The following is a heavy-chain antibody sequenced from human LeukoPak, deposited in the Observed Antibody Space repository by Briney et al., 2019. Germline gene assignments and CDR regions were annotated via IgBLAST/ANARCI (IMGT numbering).Heavy chain of an antibody. J-gene: IGHJ5*02. Sequence: SETLSLTCAVYGGSFSGYYWSWVRQPPGKGLEWIGEINHSGSTNYNPSLKSRVTISVDTSKNQFSLKLSSVTAADTAVYYCARGPEYQLLKRTKNWFDPWGQGTLLTVSS. CDR3: ARGPEYQLLKRTKNWFDP. CDR1: GGSFSGYY. V-gene: IGHV4-34*01. CDR2: INHSGST. D-gene: IGHD2-2*01.